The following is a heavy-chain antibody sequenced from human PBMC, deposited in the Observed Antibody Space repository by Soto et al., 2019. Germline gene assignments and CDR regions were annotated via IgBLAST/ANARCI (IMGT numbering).Heavy chain of an antibody. D-gene: IGHD3-3*01. CDR2: IYPSDSDT. CDR1: GYNFGGYW. J-gene: IGHJ4*02. Sequence: PVESLKISCKGSGYNFGGYWISCVLEMPGKGLELMGIIYPSDSDTRYRPSFQGQVTISADKSISSAYLQWSSLRASDTAMYYCARGGVSTRTFDYWGQGTPVTVSS. V-gene: IGHV5-51*03. CDR3: ARGGVSTRTFDY.